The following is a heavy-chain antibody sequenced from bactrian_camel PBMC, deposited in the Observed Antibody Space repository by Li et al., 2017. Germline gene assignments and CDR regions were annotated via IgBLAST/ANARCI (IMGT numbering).Heavy chain of an antibody. CDR2: IGSAGSR. J-gene: IGHJ6*01. Sequence: HVQLVESGGSLVQPGGSLRLSCAASGYTYGCCCMGWFRQTPGKPREEVATIGSAGSRSYADSVKGRFTISKDNAENILYLQMNSLKPEDTAVYYCAADPPRAWGRCRGDFGYWGQGTQVTVS. D-gene: IGHD5*01. CDR3: AADPPRAWGRCRGDFGY. V-gene: IGHV3S53*01. CDR1: GYTYGCCC.